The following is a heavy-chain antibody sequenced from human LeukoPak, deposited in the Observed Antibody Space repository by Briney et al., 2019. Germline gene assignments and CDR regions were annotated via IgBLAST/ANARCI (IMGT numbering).Heavy chain of an antibody. D-gene: IGHD3/OR15-3a*01. CDR1: GFTFSDYY. V-gene: IGHV3-11*04. CDR2: ISSSGNTT. Sequence: GGSLRLSCAASGFTFSDYYMSWIRQAPGKGLECVSYISSSGNTTYHADSVKGRFTISRDNAKNSLYLQMNSLRAEDTAVYYCARQTGSGLFILPGGQGTLVTVSS. CDR3: ARQTGSGLFILP. J-gene: IGHJ4*02.